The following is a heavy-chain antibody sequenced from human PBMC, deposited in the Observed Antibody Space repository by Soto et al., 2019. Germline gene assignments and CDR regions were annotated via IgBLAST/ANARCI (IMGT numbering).Heavy chain of an antibody. V-gene: IGHV3-15*01. D-gene: IGHD2-15*01. CDR2: IKSKTDGGTT. CDR3: TTEKPRLTWDIVVVVAATPFDY. Sequence: GGSLRLSCAASGFTFSNAWMSWVRQAPGKGLEWVGRIKSKTDGGTTDYAAPVKGRFTISRDDSKNTLYLQMNSLKTEDTAVYYCTTEKPRLTWDIVVVVAATPFDYWGQGTLVTVSS. J-gene: IGHJ4*02. CDR1: GFTFSNAW.